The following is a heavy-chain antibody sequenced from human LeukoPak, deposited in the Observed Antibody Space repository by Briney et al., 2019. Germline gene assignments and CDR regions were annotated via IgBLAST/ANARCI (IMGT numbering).Heavy chain of an antibody. Sequence: ASVKVSCKASGYTFTSFVISWVRQAPGQGLECMGWISAYNGNTNYAQKFQGRVTMTTDTSTSTAYMKMSSLRSDDTAVYYSARCSGHNCFFSSADYWGQGTLVTVSS. V-gene: IGHV1-18*01. D-gene: IGHD2-15*01. CDR2: ISAYNGNT. CDR1: GYTFTSFV. CDR3: ARCSGHNCFFSSADY. J-gene: IGHJ4*02.